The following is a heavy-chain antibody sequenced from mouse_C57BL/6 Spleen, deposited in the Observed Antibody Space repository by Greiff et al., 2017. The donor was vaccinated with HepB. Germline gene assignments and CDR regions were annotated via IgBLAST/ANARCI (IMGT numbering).Heavy chain of an antibody. Sequence: EVHLVESGGGLVKPGGSLKLSCAASGFTFSSYAMSWVRQTPEKRLEWVATISDGGSYTYYPDNVKGRFTISRDNAKNNLYLQMSHLKSEDTAMYYCARDRNYGNGGMDYWGQGTSVTVSS. V-gene: IGHV5-4*01. J-gene: IGHJ4*01. CDR1: GFTFSSYA. CDR2: ISDGGSYT. CDR3: ARDRNYGNGGMDY. D-gene: IGHD2-1*01.